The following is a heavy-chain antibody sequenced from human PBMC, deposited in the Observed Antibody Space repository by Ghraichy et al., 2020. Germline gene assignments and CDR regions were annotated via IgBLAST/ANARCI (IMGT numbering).Heavy chain of an antibody. CDR2: ISNDGSHT. CDR1: GLTFTTYA. Sequence: GGSLRLSCEASGLTFTTYAMHWVRQAPGKGLEWLALISNDGSHTYYADSVKGRFTISRDNSKYTLYLQLDSLRPEDTAVYYCARDLYCSGDCLGGGYGMDGCGQGTTVSVSS. CDR3: ARDLYCSGDCLGGGYGMDG. V-gene: IGHV3-30*03. J-gene: IGHJ6*02. D-gene: IGHD2-21*02.